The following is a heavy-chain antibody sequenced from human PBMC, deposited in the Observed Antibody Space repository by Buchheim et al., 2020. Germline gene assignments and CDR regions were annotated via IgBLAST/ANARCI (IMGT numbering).Heavy chain of an antibody. V-gene: IGHV3-30-3*01. CDR3: ARGWRAVAGFFDY. CDR2: ISYDGSNK. J-gene: IGHJ4*02. CDR1: GFTFSSYA. Sequence: QVQLVESGGGVVQPGRSLRLSCAASGFTFSSYAMHWVRQAPGKGLEWVAVISYDGSNKYYADSVKGRFTISRDNSKNTLYLQMNSLRAEDTAVYYCARGWRAVAGFFDYWGQRTL. D-gene: IGHD6-19*01.